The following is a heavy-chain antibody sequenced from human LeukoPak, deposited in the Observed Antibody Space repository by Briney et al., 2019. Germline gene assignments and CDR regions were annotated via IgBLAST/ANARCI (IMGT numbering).Heavy chain of an antibody. CDR2: IYTSGST. CDR1: GGSISSGSYY. CDR3: ARTYDFWSGYQVGWFDP. V-gene: IGHV4-61*02. D-gene: IGHD3-3*01. Sequence: PSQTLSLTCTVSGGSISSGSYYWSWIRQPAGKGLEWIGRIYTSGSTNYNPSLKSRVTISVDTSKNQFSLKLSSVTAADTAVYYCARTYDFWSGYQVGWFDPWGQGTLVTVSS. J-gene: IGHJ5*02.